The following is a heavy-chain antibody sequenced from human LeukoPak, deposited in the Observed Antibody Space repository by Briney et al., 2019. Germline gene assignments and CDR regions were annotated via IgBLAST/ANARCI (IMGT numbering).Heavy chain of an antibody. D-gene: IGHD1-26*01. J-gene: IGHJ4*02. V-gene: IGHV3-11*01. CDR1: GFTFSDYY. Sequence: GGSLRLSCAASGFTFSDYYMSWIRQAPGKGLEGGSYISSSVSTIYYADSVKARFTISRDNAKDSLYLQMNSLRAEDTAVYSCASGELLMNDYWGQGTLVTVSS. CDR2: ISSSVSTI. CDR3: ASGELLMNDY.